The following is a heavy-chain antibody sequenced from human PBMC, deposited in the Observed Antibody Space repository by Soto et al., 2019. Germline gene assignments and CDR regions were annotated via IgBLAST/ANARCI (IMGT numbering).Heavy chain of an antibody. J-gene: IGHJ6*02. CDR3: ARTLGYCSSTSCPLMDV. V-gene: IGHV3-33*01. CDR2: IWYDGSNK. Sequence: PGGSLRLSCAASGFTFSSYGMHWVRQAPGKGLEWVAVIWYDGSNKYYADSVKGRFTISRDNSKNTLYLQMNSLRAEDTAVYYCARTLGYCSSTSCPLMDVWGQGTMVTVSS. CDR1: GFTFSSYG. D-gene: IGHD2-2*01.